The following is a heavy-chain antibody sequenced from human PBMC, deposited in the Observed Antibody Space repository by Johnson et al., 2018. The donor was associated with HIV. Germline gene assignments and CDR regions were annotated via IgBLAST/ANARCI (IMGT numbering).Heavy chain of an antibody. V-gene: IGHV3-66*01. CDR1: GFTFSSYD. CDR2: IYSGGRT. CDR3: ARDRRYYDSSGYYHDAFDI. D-gene: IGHD3-22*01. J-gene: IGHJ3*02. Sequence: MLLVESGGGLVQPGWSLRLSCAASGFTFSSYDMHWVRQAPGKGLECVSGIYSGGRTYYADSVKGRFTISRDNSKNTLYLQMNSLRAEDTAVYFCARDRRYYDSSGYYHDAFDIWGQGTMVTVSS.